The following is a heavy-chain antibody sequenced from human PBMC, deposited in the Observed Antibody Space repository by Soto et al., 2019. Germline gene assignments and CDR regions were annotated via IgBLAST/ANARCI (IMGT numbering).Heavy chain of an antibody. D-gene: IGHD3-22*01. CDR3: ARIRHYYDSSGRSDAFDI. CDR1: GGSISGYY. CDR2: IYYTGSI. J-gene: IGHJ3*02. Sequence: PSETLSLTCTASGGSISGYYWNWIRQPPGKGLEWITYIYYTGSINYNPSLKSRVTISVDTSKNQFSLKLSSVTAADTAVYYCARIRHYYDSSGRSDAFDIWGQGTMVTVSS. V-gene: IGHV4-59*12.